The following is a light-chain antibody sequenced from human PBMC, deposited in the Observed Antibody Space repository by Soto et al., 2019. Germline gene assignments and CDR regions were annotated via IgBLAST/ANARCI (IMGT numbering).Light chain of an antibody. CDR2: GSS. Sequence: EVVLTQSPGTLSLSPGERASLSCRASQSVINNYLAWYQQKPGQSPKLLIFGSSDRATCIPDRFSGSGSGTDFTLTISRLEPEDFSVYYCRPYGSSPTYTFGQGTKLAIK. J-gene: IGKJ2*01. CDR3: RPYGSSPTYT. V-gene: IGKV3-20*01. CDR1: QSVINNY.